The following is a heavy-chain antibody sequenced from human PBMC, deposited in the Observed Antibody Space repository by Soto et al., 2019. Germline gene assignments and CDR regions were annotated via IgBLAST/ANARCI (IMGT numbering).Heavy chain of an antibody. Sequence: VGSLRLSCAASGFTFSSYAMGWVRQAPGKGLEWVSTIGSSIDNTYYADSVKGRFTISRDNSKNTLHLQMNSLRAEDTAVYFCANRGRYYFDYWGQGALVTVSS. V-gene: IGHV3-23*01. CDR1: GFTFSSYA. D-gene: IGHD3-10*01. CDR2: IGSSIDNT. CDR3: ANRGRYYFDY. J-gene: IGHJ4*02.